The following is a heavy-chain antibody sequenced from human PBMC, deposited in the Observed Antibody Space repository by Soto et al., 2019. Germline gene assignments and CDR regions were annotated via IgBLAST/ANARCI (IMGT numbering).Heavy chain of an antibody. J-gene: IGHJ3*02. CDR3: ASIDSSGLFAFDI. D-gene: IGHD3-22*01. CDR1: GGTFSSYA. V-gene: IGHV1-69*01. Sequence: SVKVSCKSSGGTFSSYAISWVRQAPGQGLEWMGGIIPIFGTANYAQKFQGRVTITADESTSTAYMELSSLRSEDTAVYYCASIDSSGLFAFDIWGQGTMVTVS. CDR2: IIPIFGTA.